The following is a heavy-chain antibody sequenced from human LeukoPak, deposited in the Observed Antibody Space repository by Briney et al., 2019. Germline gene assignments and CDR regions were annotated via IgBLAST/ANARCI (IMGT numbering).Heavy chain of an antibody. Sequence: PGGSLRLSCAASGFTFDDYAMSWVRQAPGKGLEWVSAISNSGTRTYNADSVKGRFTISRDNSKNTLYLHMNSLRAEDTAVYYCAKEMAATNAFDYWGQGTLVTVSS. CDR3: AKEMAATNAFDY. D-gene: IGHD5-24*01. CDR2: ISNSGTRT. V-gene: IGHV3-23*01. J-gene: IGHJ4*02. CDR1: GFTFDDYA.